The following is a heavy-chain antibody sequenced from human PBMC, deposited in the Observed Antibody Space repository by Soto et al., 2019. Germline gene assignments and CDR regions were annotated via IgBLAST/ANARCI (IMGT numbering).Heavy chain of an antibody. CDR2: IIPIFGTA. V-gene: IGHV1-69*12. CDR3: ARGSLAYLSSYRNYYYYEMDV. CDR1: GGIFSSYA. D-gene: IGHD3-16*02. Sequence: QVQLVQSGAEVRKPGSSVKVSCKASGGIFSSYAISWVRQAPGLGLEWMGGIIPIFGTAKYAQKFQGRVAITADESTIKVYMERSSLRSDDTAVYYCARGSLAYLSSYRNYYYYEMDVWGQGTTVTVSS. J-gene: IGHJ6*02.